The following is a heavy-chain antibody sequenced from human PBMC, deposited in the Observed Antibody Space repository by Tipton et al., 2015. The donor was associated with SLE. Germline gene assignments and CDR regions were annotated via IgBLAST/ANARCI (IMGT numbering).Heavy chain of an antibody. CDR2: IYYSGST. CDR3: ARGTSTSRLDT. Sequence: TLSLTCTVSGGSISSGDYYWSWIRQPPGKGLEWIGYIYYSGSTYYNPSLRSRVTISIDKSKNHFSLKVISVAAADTAIYYCARGTSTSRLDTWGQGILATVSS. D-gene: IGHD2-2*01. V-gene: IGHV4-30-4*01. CDR1: GGSISSGDYY. J-gene: IGHJ5*02.